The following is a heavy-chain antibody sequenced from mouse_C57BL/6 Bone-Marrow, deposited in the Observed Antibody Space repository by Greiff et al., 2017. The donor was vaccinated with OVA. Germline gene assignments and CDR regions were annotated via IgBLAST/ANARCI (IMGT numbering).Heavy chain of an antibody. V-gene: IGHV2-9-1*01. CDR3: ARKETAQAWFAY. J-gene: IGHJ3*01. Sequence: VKLMESGPGLVAPSQSLSITCTVSGFSFTSYAISWVRQPPGQGLEWLGVIWTGGGTNYNSALKSRLSISTDNSKSQVFLKMNSLQTDDTARDYCARKETAQAWFAYWGQGTLVTVSA. D-gene: IGHD3-2*02. CDR1: GFSFTSYA. CDR2: IWTGGGT.